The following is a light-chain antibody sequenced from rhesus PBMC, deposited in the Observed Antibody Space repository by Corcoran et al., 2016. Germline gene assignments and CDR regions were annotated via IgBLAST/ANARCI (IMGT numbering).Light chain of an antibody. V-gene: IGKV1S16*01. CDR1: QDISNY. Sequence: DIQMTQSPSSLSASVGDTVTITCRASQDISNYLAWYQQNPGKAPKPLIYYASNLESGVPSRFGGSGYGTDFTLTISSLQPEDCAIYYCQQYNTYPYSFGQGTKVEIK. J-gene: IGKJ2*01. CDR2: YAS. CDR3: QQYNTYPYS.